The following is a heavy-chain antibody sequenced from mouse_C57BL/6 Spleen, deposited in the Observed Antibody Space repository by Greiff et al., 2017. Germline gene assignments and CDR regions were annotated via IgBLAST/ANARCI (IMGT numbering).Heavy chain of an antibody. CDR1: GYTFTDYY. D-gene: IGHD4-1*01. CDR2: INPFNGGT. J-gene: IGHJ4*01. V-gene: IGHV1-19*01. Sequence: EVQLQQSGPVLVKPGASVKMSCKASGYTFTDYYMNWVKQSHGKSLEWIGVINPFNGGTSYNQKFKGKATLTVDKSSSTAYMELNSLTSEDSAVYYCATLWENYAMDYWGQGTSVTVSS. CDR3: ATLWENYAMDY.